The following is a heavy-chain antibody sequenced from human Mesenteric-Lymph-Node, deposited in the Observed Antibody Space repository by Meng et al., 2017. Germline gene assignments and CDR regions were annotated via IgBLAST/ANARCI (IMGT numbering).Heavy chain of an antibody. CDR1: VGTFSSNA. J-gene: IGHJ4*02. Sequence: QDQLVQSGDEVKKPGSSVKGACKASVGTFSSNAISRVRQAPGQGLEWMVGIIPIFGTANYAQKFQGRVTITADESTSTAYMELRSLRSDDTAVYYCARVRGGSSSSPSILFDYWGQGTLVTVSS. CDR3: ARVRGGSSSSPSILFDY. CDR2: IIPIFGTA. V-gene: IGHV1-69*12. D-gene: IGHD6-6*01.